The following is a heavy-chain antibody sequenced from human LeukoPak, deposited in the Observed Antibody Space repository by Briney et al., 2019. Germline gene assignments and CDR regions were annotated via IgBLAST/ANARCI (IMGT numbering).Heavy chain of an antibody. J-gene: IGHJ5*02. CDR2: ISYDGSNK. Sequence: GGSLRLSCAASGFTFSSYGMHWVRQAPGKGLEWVAVISYDGSNKYYADSVKGRFTISRDNSKNTLYLQMNSLRAEDTAVYYCARGATYYYDSSGYYGWFDPWGQGTLVTVSS. CDR3: ARGATYYYDSSGYYGWFDP. V-gene: IGHV3-30*19. CDR1: GFTFSSYG. D-gene: IGHD3-22*01.